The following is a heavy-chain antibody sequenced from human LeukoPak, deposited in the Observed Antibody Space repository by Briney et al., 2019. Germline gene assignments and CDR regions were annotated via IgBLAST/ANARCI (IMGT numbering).Heavy chain of an antibody. D-gene: IGHD3-10*01. CDR2: INHSGST. Sequence: PSETLSLTCAVYGGSFSGYYWSWIRQPPGKGLEWIGEINHSGSTNYNPSLKSRVTISVDTSKNQFSLKLSSVTAADTAVYYCARVKIYGSGSYPSFDYWGQGTLVTVPS. V-gene: IGHV4-34*01. CDR3: ARVKIYGSGSYPSFDY. J-gene: IGHJ4*02. CDR1: GGSFSGYY.